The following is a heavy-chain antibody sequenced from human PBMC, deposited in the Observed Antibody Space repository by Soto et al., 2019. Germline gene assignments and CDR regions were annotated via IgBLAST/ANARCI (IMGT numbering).Heavy chain of an antibody. D-gene: IGHD4-17*01. V-gene: IGHV1-69*06. CDR1: GCSFSSYA. J-gene: IGHJ6*02. CDR2: IMPIFGTA. CDR3: ARANGDYPLYYYYGMDV. Sequence: AVKVSSKASGCSFSSYAISWVRQAPGQGREWMGGIMPIFGTANYAQKFQGRVTITADKSTSTAYMELSSLRSEDTAVYYCARANGDYPLYYYYGMDVWGQGTTVTVSS.